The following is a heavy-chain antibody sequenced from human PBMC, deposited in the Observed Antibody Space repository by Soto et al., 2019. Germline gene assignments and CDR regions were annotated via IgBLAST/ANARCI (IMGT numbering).Heavy chain of an antibody. V-gene: IGHV3-48*03. CDR2: ITSTGSTR. CDR3: ARGYCTSSACHWNFDY. CDR1: GFTFSSYE. Sequence: PGWSLRLSCAASGFTFSSYEMNWVRQAPGKGLEWVSDITSTGSTRYYADSVKGRFTISRDNAKNSLYLQMNSLRAEDTAVYYCARGYCTSSACHWNFDYWGQGTLVTVSS. J-gene: IGHJ4*02. D-gene: IGHD2-8*02.